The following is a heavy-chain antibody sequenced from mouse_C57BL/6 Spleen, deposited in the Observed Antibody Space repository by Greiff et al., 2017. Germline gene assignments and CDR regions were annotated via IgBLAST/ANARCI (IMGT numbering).Heavy chain of an antibody. CDR2: IYPRSGNT. V-gene: IGHV1-81*01. CDR3: ANNSPYGSSPCWYCDV. CDR1: GYTFTSYG. Sequence: VQLQQSGAELARPGASVKLSCKASGYTFTSYGISWVKQRPGQGLEWIREIYPRSGNTYYNEKFKGKATLTADKSSSAAYMELRRLTSEDSAVYVCANNSPYGSSPCWYCDVWGTGTTLTVSS. D-gene: IGHD1-1*01. J-gene: IGHJ1*03.